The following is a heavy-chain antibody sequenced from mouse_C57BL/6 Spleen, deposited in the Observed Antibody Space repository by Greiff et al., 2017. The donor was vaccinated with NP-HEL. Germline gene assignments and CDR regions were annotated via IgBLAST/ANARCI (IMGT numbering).Heavy chain of an antibody. CDR3: ARQDGNYGWASY. CDR2: ISSGGSYT. CDR1: GFTFSSYG. Sequence: EVQLQQSGGDLVKPGGSLKLSCAASGFTFSSYGMSWVRQTPDKRLEWVATISSGGSYTYYPDSVKGRFTISRDNAKNTLYLRMSSLKSEDTAMYYCARQDGNYGWASYWGQGTLVTVSA. J-gene: IGHJ3*01. D-gene: IGHD2-1*01. V-gene: IGHV5-6*01.